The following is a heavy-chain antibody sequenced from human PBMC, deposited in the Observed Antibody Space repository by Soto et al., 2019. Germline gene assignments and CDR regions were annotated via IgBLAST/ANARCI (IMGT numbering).Heavy chain of an antibody. CDR3: ARGDSSSWYGAHCYYYGMDV. CDR1: GFTFSDYY. J-gene: IGHJ6*02. Sequence: QVQLVESGGGLVKPGGSLRLSCAASGFTFSDYYMSWIRQAPGKGLEWVSYISSSSSYTNYADSVKGRFTISRDNAKNSLYLQMNSLRAEDTAVYYCARGDSSSWYGAHCYYYGMDVWGQGTTVTVSS. D-gene: IGHD6-13*01. CDR2: ISSSSSYT. V-gene: IGHV3-11*06.